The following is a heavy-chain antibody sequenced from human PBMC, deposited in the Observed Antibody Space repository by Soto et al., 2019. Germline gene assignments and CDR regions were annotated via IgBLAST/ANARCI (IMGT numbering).Heavy chain of an antibody. CDR2: ISQSGNT. V-gene: IGHV4-4*02. Sequence: QVQLQESGPGLVKPSGTLSLTCAVSGGSISSSNWWNWVRQPPGKGLEWIGEISQSGNTNYNPSLKSRVNISVDKSKKYFSLKLDSVTAADTAVYYCAREVSGIQAFDYWGQGTLVTVSS. CDR1: GGSISSSNW. D-gene: IGHD1-20*01. CDR3: AREVSGIQAFDY. J-gene: IGHJ4*02.